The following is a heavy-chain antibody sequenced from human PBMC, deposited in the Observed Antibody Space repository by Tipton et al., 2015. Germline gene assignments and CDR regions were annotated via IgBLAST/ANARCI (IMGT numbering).Heavy chain of an antibody. D-gene: IGHD3-10*01. CDR3: ARGLLLWFGMSDY. Sequence: QVQLVQSGAEVKKPGASVKVSCKASGYTFTSYPMHWVRQAPGQGLEWMGIINPSGSSTNFAQKFQGRVTMTWDTSKNQFSLKLTSVTAADTAVYYCARGLLLWFGMSDYWGRGTLVTVSS. V-gene: IGHV1-46*01. CDR2: INPSGSST. J-gene: IGHJ4*02. CDR1: GYTFTSYP.